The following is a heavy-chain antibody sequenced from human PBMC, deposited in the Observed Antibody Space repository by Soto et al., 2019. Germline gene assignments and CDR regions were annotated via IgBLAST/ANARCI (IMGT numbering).Heavy chain of an antibody. D-gene: IGHD5-18*01. CDR2: IYYSGST. CDR1: GGSIISYY. V-gene: IGHV4-59*01. J-gene: IGHJ4*02. Sequence: SETLSLTCTVSGGSIISYYWSWIRQPPGKGLEWIGYIYYSGSTNYNPSLKSRVTISVDTSKNQFSLKLSSVTAADTAVYYCARVRGYSYGYGLFDYWGQGTLVTVSS. CDR3: ARVRGYSYGYGLFDY.